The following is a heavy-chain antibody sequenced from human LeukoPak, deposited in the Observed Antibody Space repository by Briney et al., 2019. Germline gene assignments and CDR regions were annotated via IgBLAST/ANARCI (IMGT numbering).Heavy chain of an antibody. CDR2: IYTSGST. Sequence: SETLSLTCTVSGGSISRYYSGWIPQPARKGLEWIGRIYTSGSTNYNTPPTSRATLSVDTSKNHFSLKLSSVTAAHTAVYYCARDSSGYHQHPVGEWGQGTLVTVSS. CDR3: ARDSSGYHQHPVGE. D-gene: IGHD3-22*01. J-gene: IGHJ1*01. CDR1: GGSISRYY. V-gene: IGHV4-4*07.